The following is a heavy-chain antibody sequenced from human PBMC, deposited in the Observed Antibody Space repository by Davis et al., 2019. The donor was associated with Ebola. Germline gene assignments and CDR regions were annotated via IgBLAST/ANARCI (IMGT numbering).Heavy chain of an antibody. CDR1: GGSISSYY. D-gene: IGHD3-10*01. Sequence: MPSETLSLTCTVSGGSISSYYWSWIRQPPGKGLEWIGYIYYSGSTNYNPSLKSRVTISVDTSKNQFSLKLSSVTAADTAVYYCARDLLWFGELTPGWYFDLWGRGTLVTVSS. CDR3: ARDLLWFGELTPGWYFDL. CDR2: IYYSGST. J-gene: IGHJ2*01. V-gene: IGHV4-59*01.